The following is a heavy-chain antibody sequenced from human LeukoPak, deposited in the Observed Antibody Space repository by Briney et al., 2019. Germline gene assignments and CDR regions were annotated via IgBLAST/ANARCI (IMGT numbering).Heavy chain of an antibody. CDR3: VKRDNSGHYYYDF. CDR2: ISNNGGST. D-gene: IGHD3-22*01. Sequence: PSGTLSLTSSASGFTVSSDAMHWVRQAPGKGLEYVSGISNNGGSTYYADSVKGRFTISRDNTKTTLYLQMSSLRCEDTGVYYCVKRDNSGHYYYDFWGEGTLVTVSS. J-gene: IGHJ4*02. CDR1: GFTVSSDA. V-gene: IGHV3-64D*09.